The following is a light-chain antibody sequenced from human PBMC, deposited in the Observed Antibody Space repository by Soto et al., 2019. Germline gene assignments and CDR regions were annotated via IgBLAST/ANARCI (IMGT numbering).Light chain of an antibody. CDR1: SSDVGGFDS. V-gene: IGLV2-14*01. CDR3: SSYTTSNTWL. J-gene: IGLJ3*02. CDR2: EVS. Sequence: QSVLTQPPSVSGSPGQSVTISCTGTSSDVGGFDSVSWYQQHPGTAPRVIIYEVSNRPSGVSYRFSGSKSANTASLTISGLQADDEADYYCSSYTTSNTWLFGGGTKLTVL.